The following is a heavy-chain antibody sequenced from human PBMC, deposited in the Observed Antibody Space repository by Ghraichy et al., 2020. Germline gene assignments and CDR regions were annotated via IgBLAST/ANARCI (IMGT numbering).Heavy chain of an antibody. D-gene: IGHD3-10*01. Sequence: GESLNISCAASGFTFSSYGMHWVRQAPGKGLEWVAVISYDGSNKYYADSVKGRFTISRDNSKNTLYLQMNSLRAEDTAVYYCAKTFGGYYGMDVWGQGTTVTVSS. J-gene: IGHJ6*02. CDR2: ISYDGSNK. CDR3: AKTFGGYYGMDV. V-gene: IGHV3-30*18. CDR1: GFTFSSYG.